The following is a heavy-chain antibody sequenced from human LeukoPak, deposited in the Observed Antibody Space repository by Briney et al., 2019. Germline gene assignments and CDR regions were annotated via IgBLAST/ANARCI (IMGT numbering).Heavy chain of an antibody. CDR1: GGSISSYY. J-gene: IGHJ6*03. D-gene: IGHD1-1*01. CDR2: IYYSGST. Sequence: SETLSLTCTVSGGSISSYYWSWIRQPPGKGLEWIGYIYYSGSTNYNPSLKSRVTISVDTSKNQFSLKLSSVAAADTAVYYCARVSWFPGTSYYYMDVWGKGTTVTVSS. V-gene: IGHV4-59*01. CDR3: ARVSWFPGTSYYYMDV.